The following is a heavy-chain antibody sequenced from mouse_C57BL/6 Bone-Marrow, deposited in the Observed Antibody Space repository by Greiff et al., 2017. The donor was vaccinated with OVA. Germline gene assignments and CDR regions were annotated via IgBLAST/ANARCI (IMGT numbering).Heavy chain of an antibody. CDR2: IWRGGST. V-gene: IGHV2-2*01. J-gene: IGHJ4*01. CDR1: GFSLTSYG. CDR3: AGDYVGSSPMNY. D-gene: IGHD1-1*01. Sequence: VQLQQSGPGLVQPSQCLYITCTVSGFSLTSYGVHWVRQSPGKGLEWLGVIWRGGSTDYNAAFISRQSSSKDNSKSQVFFKMNSLQADDTATYYCAGDYVGSSPMNYWGQGTSVTVSA.